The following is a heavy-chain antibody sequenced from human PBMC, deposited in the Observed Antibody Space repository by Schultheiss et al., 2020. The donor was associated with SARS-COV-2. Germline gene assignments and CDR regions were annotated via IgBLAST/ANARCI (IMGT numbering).Heavy chain of an antibody. J-gene: IGHJ3*02. V-gene: IGHV5-51*01. CDR3: ARGVVPAAIDAFDI. CDR2: IYPGDSDT. CDR1: GYSFTSYW. D-gene: IGHD2-2*01. Sequence: GGSLRLSCKGSGYSFTSYWIGWVRQMPGKGLEWMGFIYPGDSDTRYSPSFQGQVTRSADKSISTAYLQWSSLKASNTAMYYCARGVVPAAIDAFDIWGQGTTVTV.